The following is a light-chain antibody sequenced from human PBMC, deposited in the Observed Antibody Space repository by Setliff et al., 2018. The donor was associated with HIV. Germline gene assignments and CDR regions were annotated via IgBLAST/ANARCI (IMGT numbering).Light chain of an antibody. V-gene: IGLV2-14*03. CDR1: SSDVGGYYS. CDR3: SSYTTSSTLYV. Sequence: ASVSGSPGQSITISCTGISSDVGGYYSVSWYQQHPGKAPKLMIYDVINRPSGVSNRFSGSRSGNTASLTISGLQVEDEADYYCSSYTTSSTLYVFGPGTKVTV. J-gene: IGLJ1*01. CDR2: DVI.